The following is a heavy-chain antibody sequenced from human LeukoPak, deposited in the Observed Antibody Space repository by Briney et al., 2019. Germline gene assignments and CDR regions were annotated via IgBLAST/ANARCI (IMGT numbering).Heavy chain of an antibody. CDR3: ARGGIAAAGRAV. D-gene: IGHD6-13*01. J-gene: IGHJ4*02. Sequence: GGSLRLSCAASGFTFSSYAMSWVRQAPGKGLEWVSSISSSSSYIYYADSVKGRFTISRDNAKNSLYLQMNSLRAEDTAVYYCARGGIAAAGRAVWGQGTLVTVSS. V-gene: IGHV3-21*01. CDR2: ISSSSSYI. CDR1: GFTFSSYA.